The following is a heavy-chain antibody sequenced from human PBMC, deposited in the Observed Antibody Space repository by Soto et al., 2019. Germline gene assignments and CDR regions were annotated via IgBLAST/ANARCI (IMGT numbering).Heavy chain of an antibody. CDR2: IYYSGST. J-gene: IGHJ6*02. Sequence: QVQLQESGPGLVKPSQTLSLTCTVSGGSISSGDYYWSWIRQPPGKGLEWIGYIYYSGSTYYNPSLKSRVTISVDTSKNQFSLKLSSVTAADTAVYYCARVLTDYYDFWSGPYGMDVWGQGTTVTVSS. CDR1: GGSISSGDYY. D-gene: IGHD3-3*01. V-gene: IGHV4-30-4*01. CDR3: ARVLTDYYDFWSGPYGMDV.